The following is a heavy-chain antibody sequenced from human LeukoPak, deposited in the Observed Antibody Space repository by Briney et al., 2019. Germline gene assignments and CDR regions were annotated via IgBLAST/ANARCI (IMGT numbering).Heavy chain of an antibody. V-gene: IGHV3-11*04. D-gene: IGHD3-22*01. J-gene: IGHJ4*02. CDR3: ARAYYYDSSGAFDY. CDR2: IRSSGSTI. Sequence: GGSLRLSCAASGFTFSDYYMSWIRQAPGKGLEWVSNIRSSGSTIYIADPVKGRFTISRDNAKNSLYLQMNSLRAEDTAVYYCARAYYYDSSGAFDYWGQGTLVTVSS. CDR1: GFTFSDYY.